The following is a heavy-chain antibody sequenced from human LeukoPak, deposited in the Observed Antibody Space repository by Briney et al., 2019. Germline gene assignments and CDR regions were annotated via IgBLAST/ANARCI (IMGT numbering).Heavy chain of an antibody. CDR2: INPNSGGT. CDR1: GYTFTGYY. CDR3: AREKYDILTGCYPGPFDY. V-gene: IGHV1-2*02. J-gene: IGHJ4*02. Sequence: ASVKVSCKASGYTFTGYYMHWVRQAPGQGLEWMGWINPNSGGTNYAQKFQGRVTMTRDTSISTAYMELSRLRSDDTAVYYCAREKYDILTGCYPGPFDYWGQGTLVTVSS. D-gene: IGHD3-9*01.